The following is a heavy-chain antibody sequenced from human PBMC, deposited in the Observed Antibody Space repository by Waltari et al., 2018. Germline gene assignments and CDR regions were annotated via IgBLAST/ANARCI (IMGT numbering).Heavy chain of an antibody. CDR3: ATGGAPPEGAFDI. J-gene: IGHJ3*02. CDR1: GYTLTAST. CDR2: FDPEDADT. D-gene: IGHD3-16*01. Sequence: QVQLVQSGAEVKKPGASVKVSCQVSGYTLTASTIPWVRQAPGKGLEWMGGFDPEDADTIYAQKFQGRVTMTEDTSTDTAYMELSSLRSEYTAVYYCATGGAPPEGAFDIWGQGTMVTVSS. V-gene: IGHV1-24*01.